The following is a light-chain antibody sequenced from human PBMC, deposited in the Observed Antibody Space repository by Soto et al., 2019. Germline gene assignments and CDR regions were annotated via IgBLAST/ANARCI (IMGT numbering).Light chain of an antibody. CDR3: QKCISAPLT. Sequence: DIQMTQSPSSLSASVGDRVIITCRASQGISNYLAWYQQKPGQVPKLLIYTASTLQSGVPSRYSGTGSGTDFTLTISSLQPEDVATYYCQKCISAPLTFGGGTKVEIK. V-gene: IGKV1-27*01. J-gene: IGKJ4*01. CDR2: TAS. CDR1: QGISNY.